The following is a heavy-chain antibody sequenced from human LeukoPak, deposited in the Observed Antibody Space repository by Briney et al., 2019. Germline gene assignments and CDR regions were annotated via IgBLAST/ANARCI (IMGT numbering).Heavy chain of an antibody. V-gene: IGHV4-4*07. J-gene: IGHJ4*02. CDR3: ATTPTTTGDATFDY. CDR1: GVSISSYY. CDR2: LFTTGST. D-gene: IGHD7-27*01. Sequence: SETLSLTCTVAGVSISSYYWSWVRQPAGKGLEWLGRLFTTGSTNYNPSLRSRVTMSEDTSKNQFSLKLNSVTAADTALYYCATTPTTTGDATFDYWGQGTLVTVSS.